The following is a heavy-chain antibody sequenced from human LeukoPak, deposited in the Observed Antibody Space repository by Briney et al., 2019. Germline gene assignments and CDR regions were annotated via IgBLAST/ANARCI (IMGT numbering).Heavy chain of an antibody. D-gene: IGHD3-10*01. CDR3: ARGLESGYGSGSVFDY. V-gene: IGHV4-34*01. Sequence: SETLSLTCAVYGGSFSGYYWSWIRQPPGKGLEWIGEINHSGSTNYNPSLKSRVTISVDTSKNQFSLKLSSVTAADTAVYYCARGLESGYGSGSVFDYWGQGTLVTVSS. CDR1: GGSFSGYY. J-gene: IGHJ4*02. CDR2: INHSGST.